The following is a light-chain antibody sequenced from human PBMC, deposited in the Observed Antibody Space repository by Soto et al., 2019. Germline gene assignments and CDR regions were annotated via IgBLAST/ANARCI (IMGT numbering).Light chain of an antibody. J-gene: IGKJ1*01. V-gene: IGKV3-20*01. CDR2: GTS. CDR3: EYYRNSAT. Sequence: ELVSTQTPGTLSLSPGDGATLSCRASQSVSSGYLAWYPQKPGQAPRPLIYGTSRRATGLPDWISGSAFRPGFIISISWVEHDGFAVYCGEYYRNSATVGQGTKVDIK. CDR1: QSVSSGY.